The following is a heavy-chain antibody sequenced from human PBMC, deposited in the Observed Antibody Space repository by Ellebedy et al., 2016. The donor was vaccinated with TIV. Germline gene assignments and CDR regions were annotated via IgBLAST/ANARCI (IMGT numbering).Heavy chain of an antibody. CDR2: INPSGGST. CDR1: GYTFTSYY. J-gene: IGHJ6*02. Sequence: ASVKVSCKASGYTFTSYYMHWVRQAPGQGLEWMGIINPSGGSTSYAQKFQGRVTMTRDKSTSTVYMELSSLRSEGTAVYYCARDLRGSRSSRYYYGMDVWGQGTTVTVSS. CDR3: ARDLRGSRSSRYYYGMDV. V-gene: IGHV1-46*01. D-gene: IGHD6-6*01.